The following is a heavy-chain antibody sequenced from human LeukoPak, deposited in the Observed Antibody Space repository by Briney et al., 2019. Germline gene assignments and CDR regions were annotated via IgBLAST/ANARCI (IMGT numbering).Heavy chain of an antibody. J-gene: IGHJ4*02. Sequence: PGVSLRLSCAASGFTLSNYWMHWVRQGPGKGLVWVSRINSDGSSTTSADSVKGRFTISRDNAKNTLYLQMNSLRAEDTAVYYCAKGGATVIDYWGQGTLVTVSS. CDR1: GFTLSNYW. CDR3: AKGGATVIDY. V-gene: IGHV3-74*01. CDR2: INSDGSST. D-gene: IGHD4-17*01.